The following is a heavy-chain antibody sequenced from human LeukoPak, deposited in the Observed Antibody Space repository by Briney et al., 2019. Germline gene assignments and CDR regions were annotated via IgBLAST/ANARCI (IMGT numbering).Heavy chain of an antibody. Sequence: PSETLSLTCTVYGYSISSDYYWGWIRQPPGKGLEWIGSIYYSGSTYYNPSLKSRVTISVDTSKNQFSLKLSSVTAADTAVYYCAREGGYSGYDYFDYWGQGTLVTVSS. D-gene: IGHD5-12*01. J-gene: IGHJ4*02. V-gene: IGHV4-38-2*02. CDR2: IYYSGST. CDR3: AREGGYSGYDYFDY. CDR1: GYSISSDYY.